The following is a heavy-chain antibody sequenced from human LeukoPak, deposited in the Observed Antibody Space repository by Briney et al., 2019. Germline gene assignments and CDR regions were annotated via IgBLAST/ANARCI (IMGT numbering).Heavy chain of an antibody. CDR2: INPSGGST. J-gene: IGHJ4*02. V-gene: IGHV1-46*01. Sequence: ASVKVSCKPSRYTFTSYYMNWVRQAPGQGLEWMGMINPSGGSTNYAQKLQGRVTMTRDTSTSTVYMELNSLTSEDTALYYCARDRSPSARYFYYWGQGTLVTVSS. D-gene: IGHD2-15*01. CDR3: ARDRSPSARYFYY. CDR1: RYTFTSYY.